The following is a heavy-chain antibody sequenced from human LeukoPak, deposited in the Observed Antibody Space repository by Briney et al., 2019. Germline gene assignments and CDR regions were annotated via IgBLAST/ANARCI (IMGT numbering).Heavy chain of an antibody. J-gene: IGHJ4*02. Sequence: SETLSLTCTVSVGSISSTNYYWGWIRQPPGKGLEWIGEINHSGSTNYNPSLKSRVTISVDTSKNQFSLKLSSVTAADTAVYYCARAMQYYYDSSGYPTVFDYWGQGTLVTVSS. CDR3: ARAMQYYYDSSGYPTVFDY. V-gene: IGHV4-39*07. D-gene: IGHD3-22*01. CDR1: VGSISSTNYY. CDR2: INHSGST.